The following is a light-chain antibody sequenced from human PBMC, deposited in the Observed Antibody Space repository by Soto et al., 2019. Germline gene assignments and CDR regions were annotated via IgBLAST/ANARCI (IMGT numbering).Light chain of an antibody. CDR1: SGHSSYA. CDR3: QTRGADIQV. Sequence: QLVLTQSPSASASLGASVKLTCTLSSGHSSYAIAWHQQQAEKGPRYLMKLNGDGSHTKGDGIPDRFSGSSSGAERYLTISSLQSEDEADYYCQTRGADIQVFGGGTKLTVL. J-gene: IGLJ3*02. V-gene: IGLV4-69*01. CDR2: LNGDGSH.